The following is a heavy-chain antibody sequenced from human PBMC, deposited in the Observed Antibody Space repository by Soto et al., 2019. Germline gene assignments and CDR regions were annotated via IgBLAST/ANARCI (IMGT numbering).Heavy chain of an antibody. CDR1: GYNFAGYW. D-gene: IGHD3-3*01. J-gene: IGHJ4*02. CDR2: IYPSDSDT. CDR3: ARGGVSTRTFDF. V-gene: IGHV5-51*01. Sequence: LKISCKGSGYNFAGYWIAWVRQMPGKGLELMGIIYPSDSDTRYRPSFQGQVTISADKSISSAYLQWSGLRASDTAMYYCARGGVSTRTFDFWGQGTPVTVSS.